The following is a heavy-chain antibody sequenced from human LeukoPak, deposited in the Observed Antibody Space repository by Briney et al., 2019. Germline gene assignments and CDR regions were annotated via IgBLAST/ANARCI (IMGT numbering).Heavy chain of an antibody. CDR2: IYHSGDT. V-gene: IGHV4-39*01. Sequence: PSETLSLTCTVSGGSISSSSYYWGWIRQPPGKGLEWIATIYHSGDTYYNPSLKSRVTISVDTSKNQFSLKLSSVTAADTAVYYSARVAYDFWSGYNPPFYFDYWGQGTPVTVSS. D-gene: IGHD3-3*01. CDR3: ARVAYDFWSGYNPPFYFDY. CDR1: GGSISSSSYY. J-gene: IGHJ4*02.